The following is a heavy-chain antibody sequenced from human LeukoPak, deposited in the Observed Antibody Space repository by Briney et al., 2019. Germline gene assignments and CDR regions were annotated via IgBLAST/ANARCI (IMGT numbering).Heavy chain of an antibody. Sequence: GGSLRLSCAASGFTFSSYAMHWVRQAPGKGLEWVAVISYDGSNKYYADSVKGRFTISRDNSKNTLYLQMNSLRAEDTAVYYCVKVTSAYWGQGTLVTVSS. V-gene: IGHV3-30-3*01. J-gene: IGHJ4*02. CDR2: ISYDGSNK. CDR1: GFTFSSYA. CDR3: VKVTSAY.